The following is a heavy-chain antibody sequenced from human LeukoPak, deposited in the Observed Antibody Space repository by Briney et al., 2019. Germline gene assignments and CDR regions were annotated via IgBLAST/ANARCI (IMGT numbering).Heavy chain of an antibody. CDR1: GFTFDDYG. D-gene: IGHD3-22*01. J-gene: IGHJ3*02. V-gene: IGHV3-20*04. CDR2: INWNGGST. Sequence: GGSLRLSCAASGFTFDDYGMSWVRQAPGKGLEWVSGINWNGGSTSYADSVKGRFTISRDNAKNTLYLQMNSLRAEDTAVYYCARAYYYDSSGYYYYAFDIWGQGTMVTVSS. CDR3: ARAYYYDSSGYYYYAFDI.